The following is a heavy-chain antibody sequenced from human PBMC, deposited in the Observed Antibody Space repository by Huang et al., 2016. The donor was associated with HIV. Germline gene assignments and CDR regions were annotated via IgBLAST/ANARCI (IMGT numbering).Heavy chain of an antibody. D-gene: IGHD6-13*01. Sequence: QVQLVESGGGVVQPGRSLRISCAASGFTFSSYGMHWVRQAPGKGLEWVACRSYDGKTKYYADSVKGRFSISRDNSKTTVYLQLNSLRVEDTAVYYCAKGGSAAAVLDFWGQGTLVTVSS. CDR3: AKGGSAAAVLDF. V-gene: IGHV3-30*18. CDR2: RSYDGKTK. CDR1: GFTFSSYG. J-gene: IGHJ4*02.